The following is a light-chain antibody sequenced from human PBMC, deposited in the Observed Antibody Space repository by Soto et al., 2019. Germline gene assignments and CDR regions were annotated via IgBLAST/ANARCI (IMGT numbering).Light chain of an antibody. CDR1: SSNIGAGYD. V-gene: IGLV1-40*01. CDR3: QSYDSSLSAHYV. Sequence: QAALTQPPSVSGAPGQMVTISCTGSSSNIGAGYDVHWYQQLPGTAPKLLIYGNSNRPSGVPDRFSGSKSGTSASLAITGLQAEDEADYYCQSYDSSLSAHYVFGTGTKVTVL. J-gene: IGLJ1*01. CDR2: GNS.